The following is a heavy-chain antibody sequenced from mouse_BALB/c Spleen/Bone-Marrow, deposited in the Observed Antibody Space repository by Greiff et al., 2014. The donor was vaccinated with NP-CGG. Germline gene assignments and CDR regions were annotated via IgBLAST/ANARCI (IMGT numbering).Heavy chain of an antibody. J-gene: IGHJ2*01. CDR2: IYPGDGDT. Sequence: QVQLQQSGAELVRPGSSVKISCKASGYAFSSYWMNWVKQRPGQGLEWIGQIYPGDGDTNYNGNFKDKATLTSDKSSTTAYMQLSSLTSEDSSVDICARGGRLTGFYFDYWGQGTTLTVSS. CDR3: ARGGRLTGFYFDY. CDR1: GYAFSSYW. D-gene: IGHD4-1*01. V-gene: IGHV1-80*01.